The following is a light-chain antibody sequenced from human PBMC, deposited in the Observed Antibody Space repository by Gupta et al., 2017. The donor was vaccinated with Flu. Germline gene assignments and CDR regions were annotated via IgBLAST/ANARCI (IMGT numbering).Light chain of an antibody. J-gene: IGKJ5*01. CDR1: QTVNSRY. V-gene: IGKV3-20*01. Sequence: EIVLTPSPGILSLTPGERVTLSCRASQTVNSRYFAWYQQKPGQAPKVLIYITPSRATGSPDRFSGGVCGTVFSLTICRRGREEFAGYYSQQYGSSFPITFGQGTQVDI. CDR3: QQYGSSFPIT. CDR2: ITP.